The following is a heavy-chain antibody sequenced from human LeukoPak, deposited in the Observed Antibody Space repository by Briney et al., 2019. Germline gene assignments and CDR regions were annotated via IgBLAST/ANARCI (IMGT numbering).Heavy chain of an antibody. CDR2: INHSGST. J-gene: IGHJ5*02. V-gene: IGHV4-34*01. CDR1: GGSFSGYY. D-gene: IGHD2-8*01. CDR3: ASLGVYANRWFDP. Sequence: SETLSLTCTVYGGSFSGYYWSWIRQPPGKGLEWIGEINHSGSTNYNPSLKSRVTISVDTSKNQFSLKLSSVTAADTAVYYCASLGVYANRWFDPWGQGTLVTVSS.